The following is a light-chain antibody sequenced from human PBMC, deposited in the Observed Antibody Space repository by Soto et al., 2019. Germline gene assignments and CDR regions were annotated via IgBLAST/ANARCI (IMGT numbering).Light chain of an antibody. CDR2: KAS. CDR3: QQYNSSART. J-gene: IGKJ1*01. V-gene: IGKV1-5*03. CDR1: QSICSG. Sequence: DVQRPQAPYTLSASVGDRVTITCRDSQSICSGLAWYQQKRGKAHKLXIYKASSLESGVPSKFSRSGSGTEFTRTISSLQPDDVATDYCQQYNSSARTYGQGTKV.